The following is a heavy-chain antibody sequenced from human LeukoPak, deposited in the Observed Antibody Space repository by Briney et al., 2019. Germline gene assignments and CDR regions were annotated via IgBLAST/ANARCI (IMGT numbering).Heavy chain of an antibody. J-gene: IGHJ3*02. CDR3: ARVAAAFSAFDI. CDR2: IYYSGST. CDR1: GGSISSYY. V-gene: IGHV4-59*01. D-gene: IGHD6-13*01. Sequence: SETLSLTCTVSGGSISSYYWSWIRQPPGKGLEWIGYIYYSGSTNYNPSLKSRVTISVDTSKNQFSLKLSSVTAADTAVYYCARVAAAFSAFDIWGQGTMVTVSS.